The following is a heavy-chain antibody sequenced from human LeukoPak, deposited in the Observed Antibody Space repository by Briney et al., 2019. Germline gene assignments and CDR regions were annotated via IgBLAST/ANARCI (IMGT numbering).Heavy chain of an antibody. V-gene: IGHV1-69*06. J-gene: IGHJ5*02. CDR1: GGTFSSYA. CDR3: ARVWDPYSYAHNWFDP. D-gene: IGHD5-18*01. Sequence: GASVKVSCKASGGTFSSYAISWVRQAPGQGLEWMGGIIPIFGTANYAQKFQGRVTITADKSTSTAYMELSSLRSEDTAVYYCARVWDPYSYAHNWFDPWGQGTLVTVSS. CDR2: IIPIFGTA.